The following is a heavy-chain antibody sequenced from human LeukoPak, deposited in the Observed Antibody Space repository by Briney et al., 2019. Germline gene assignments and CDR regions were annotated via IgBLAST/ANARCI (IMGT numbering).Heavy chain of an antibody. CDR1: GYTFTGYY. CDR3: ARRAVAGTSYYYYYGMDV. V-gene: IGHV1-2*04. CDR2: INPNSGGT. Sequence: ASVKVSCKASGYTFTGYYMHWVRQAPGQGLEWIGWINPNSGGTNYAQKFQGWVTMTRDTSISTAYMELSRLRSDDTAVYYCARRAVAGTSYYYYYGMDVWGQGTTVTVSS. D-gene: IGHD6-19*01. J-gene: IGHJ6*02.